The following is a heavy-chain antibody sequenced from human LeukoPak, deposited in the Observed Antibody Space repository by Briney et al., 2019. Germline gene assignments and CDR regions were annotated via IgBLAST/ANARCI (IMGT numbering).Heavy chain of an antibody. J-gene: IGHJ6*04. CDR3: AELGITMIGGV. V-gene: IGHV3-21*01. CDR1: GFTFSSYS. D-gene: IGHD3-10*02. Sequence: GGSLRLSCAASGFTFSSYSMNWVRQAPRKGLEWVSFISSSSSYIYYADSVKGRFTISRDNAKNSVYLQMNSLRAEDTAVYYCAELGITMIGGVWGKGTTVTISS. CDR2: ISSSSSYI.